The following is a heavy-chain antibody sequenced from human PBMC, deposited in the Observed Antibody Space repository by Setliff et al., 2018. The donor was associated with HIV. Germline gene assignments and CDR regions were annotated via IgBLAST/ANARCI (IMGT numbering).Heavy chain of an antibody. CDR2: IYTDENT. CDR3: ARRIYGNNPYFDY. V-gene: IGHV4-4*07. J-gene: IGHJ4*02. Sequence: SETLSLTCIVSGGSINSYYWSWIRQPAGKGLEWIGRIYTDENTNYNPSLKSRVTMSVDTSKNQFSLILTSATAADTAMYYCARRIYGNNPYFDYWSQGTLVTVS. CDR1: GGSINSYY. D-gene: IGHD4-17*01.